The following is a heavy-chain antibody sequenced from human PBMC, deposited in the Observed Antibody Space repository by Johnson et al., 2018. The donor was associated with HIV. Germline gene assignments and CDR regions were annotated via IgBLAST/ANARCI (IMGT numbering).Heavy chain of an antibody. CDR2: LYSVGST. J-gene: IGHJ3*02. V-gene: IGHV3-66*01. CDR1: GFTVSSNY. Sequence: VQLVESGGGLVQPGGSLRLSCVASGFTVSSNYMSWVRQAPGKGLEWVSVLYSVGSTAYADSVKGRFTISRDNSKKSLYLQMNSLRAEDTALYYCARGGPLVGAPMGAFDIWGQGKMVTVSS. CDR3: ARGGPLVGAPMGAFDI. D-gene: IGHD1-26*01.